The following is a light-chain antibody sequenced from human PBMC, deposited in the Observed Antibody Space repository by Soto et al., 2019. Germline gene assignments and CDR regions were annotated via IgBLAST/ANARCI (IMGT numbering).Light chain of an antibody. CDR3: QQHHVTEST. Sequence: DIVMTQSPDSLAVSLGERATINCKSSQSVLYSSNNKNYLAWYQQKPGQPPKLLISWASTRQSGVPDRFTGSGSGTDFTLTISSLQAEDVAVYYCQQHHVTESTFGPGTKVDIK. J-gene: IGKJ3*01. V-gene: IGKV4-1*01. CDR1: QSVLYSSNNKNY. CDR2: WAS.